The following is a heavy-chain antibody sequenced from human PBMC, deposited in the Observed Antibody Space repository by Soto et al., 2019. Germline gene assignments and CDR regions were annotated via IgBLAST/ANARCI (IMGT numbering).Heavy chain of an antibody. Sequence: QVQLVESGGGVVQPGRSLRLSCAASGFIFSRYGMHWVHQAPGKGLEWVAVTWYDGSNKYYADSVKGRFTISRDNSKNTVYLQMNRLRVEDTAVYYCAREGGGKIVEYSSSTPFDFWGQGTLVTVSS. CDR2: TWYDGSNK. J-gene: IGHJ4*02. D-gene: IGHD6-6*01. V-gene: IGHV3-33*01. CDR3: AREGGGKIVEYSSSTPFDF. CDR1: GFIFSRYG.